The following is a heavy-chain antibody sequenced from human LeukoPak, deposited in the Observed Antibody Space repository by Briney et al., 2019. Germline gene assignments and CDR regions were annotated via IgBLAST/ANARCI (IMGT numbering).Heavy chain of an antibody. CDR2: IYYSGST. D-gene: IGHD1-26*01. J-gene: IGHJ5*02. Sequence: SETLSLTCTVSGGSISSSSYYWGWIRQPPGKGLEWIGSIYYSGSTYYNPSLKSRVTISVDTSKNQISLKLSSVTAADTAVYYCARHGRESNWFDPWGQGTLVTVSS. CDR1: GGSISSSSYY. CDR3: ARHGRESNWFDP. V-gene: IGHV4-39*01.